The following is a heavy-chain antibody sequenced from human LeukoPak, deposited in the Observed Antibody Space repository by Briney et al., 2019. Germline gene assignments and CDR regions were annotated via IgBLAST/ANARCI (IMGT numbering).Heavy chain of an antibody. D-gene: IGHD6-13*01. CDR2: ISGIGSTT. Sequence: GGSLRLSCAAPGFSFSDYAMNWVRQAPGKGLKWVSSISGIGSTTNYADSVKGRFTISRDTSKDTVYLQMNSLRAEDTATYYCAKDRRGYSNTWYYFDDWGQGTLVTVSS. CDR1: GFSFSDYA. CDR3: AKDRRGYSNTWYYFDD. V-gene: IGHV3-23*01. J-gene: IGHJ4*02.